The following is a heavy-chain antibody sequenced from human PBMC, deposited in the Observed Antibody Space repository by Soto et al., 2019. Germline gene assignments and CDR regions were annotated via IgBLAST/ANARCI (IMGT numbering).Heavy chain of an antibody. CDR1: GGSINSYY. CDR2: IYYSGST. CDR3: ARTFSSYYYGSGSPYYFDY. J-gene: IGHJ4*02. Sequence: SEALSLTCKGSGGSINSYYLSWIRPPPGKGLEWIGYIYYSGSTNYNPSLKSRVTISVDTSKNQFSLKLSSVTAADTAVYYCARTFSSYYYGSGSPYYFDYWGQGTLVTVSS. V-gene: IGHV4-59*08. D-gene: IGHD3-10*01.